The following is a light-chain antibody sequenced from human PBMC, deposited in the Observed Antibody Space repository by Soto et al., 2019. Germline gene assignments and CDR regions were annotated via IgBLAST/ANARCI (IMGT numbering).Light chain of an antibody. V-gene: IGLV2-14*01. CDR3: SSYTSSSTLDVV. CDR2: DVS. Sequence: QSALTQPASVSGSPGQSITISCTGTSSDVGNYNFVSWYQQLPGKAPKLMIYDVSNRPSGVSNRFSGSKSGNTASLTISGLQAEDEADYYYSSYTSSSTLDVVFGGGTKVTVL. CDR1: SSDVGNYNF. J-gene: IGLJ2*01.